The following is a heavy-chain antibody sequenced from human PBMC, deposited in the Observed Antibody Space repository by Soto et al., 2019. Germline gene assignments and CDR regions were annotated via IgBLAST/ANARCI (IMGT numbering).Heavy chain of an antibody. CDR2: VYYTGTT. V-gene: IGHV4-39*01. CDR3: ARNWNLALVPAAYFDS. CDR1: NFSVLTSIYY. Sequence: ASETLSLTCTVSNFSVLTSIYYWAWIRQPPGKGLEWVGTVYYTGTTYYNPSLQSRVTISIDTSKNQFSLNLNSVTAADTAVYYCARNWNLALVPAAYFDSWGQGTLVTVSS. J-gene: IGHJ4*02. D-gene: IGHD2-2*01.